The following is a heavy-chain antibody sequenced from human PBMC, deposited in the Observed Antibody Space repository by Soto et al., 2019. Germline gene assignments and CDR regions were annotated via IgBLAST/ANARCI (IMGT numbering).Heavy chain of an antibody. J-gene: IGHJ5*02. Sequence: SETLSLTCTVSGGSISSYYWSWIRQPPGKGLEWIGYIYYSGSTNYNPSLKSRVTISVDTSKNQFSLKLSSATAADTAVYYCARETSEERTFDPWGQGTLVTVSS. V-gene: IGHV4-59*01. CDR2: IYYSGST. D-gene: IGHD1-1*01. CDR1: GGSISSYY. CDR3: ARETSEERTFDP.